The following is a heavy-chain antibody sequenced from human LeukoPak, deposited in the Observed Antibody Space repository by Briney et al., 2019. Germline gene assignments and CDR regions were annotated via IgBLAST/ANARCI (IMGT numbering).Heavy chain of an antibody. CDR2: MNPNSGNT. Sequence: EASVKVSCKASGYTFTSYDINWVRQATGQGLEWMGWMNPNSGNTGYAQKFQGRVTITRNTSISTAYMELSSLRSEDTAVYYCARELYDFWSGYYYWGQGTLVTVSS. V-gene: IGHV1-8*03. J-gene: IGHJ4*02. CDR1: GYTFTSYD. CDR3: ARELYDFWSGYYY. D-gene: IGHD3-3*01.